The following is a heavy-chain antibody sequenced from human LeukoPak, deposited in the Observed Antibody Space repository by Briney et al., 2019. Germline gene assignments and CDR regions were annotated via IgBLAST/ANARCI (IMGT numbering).Heavy chain of an antibody. Sequence: SETLSLTCTVSGGSISSYYWSWIRQPPGKGLEWIGYIYYSGSTHYNPSLKSRVTISVDTSKNQFSLKLSSVTAADTAVYYCAREGYGDYPHYDYWGQGTLVTVSS. CDR2: IYYSGST. J-gene: IGHJ4*02. V-gene: IGHV4-59*12. CDR3: AREGYGDYPHYDY. CDR1: GGSISSYY. D-gene: IGHD4-17*01.